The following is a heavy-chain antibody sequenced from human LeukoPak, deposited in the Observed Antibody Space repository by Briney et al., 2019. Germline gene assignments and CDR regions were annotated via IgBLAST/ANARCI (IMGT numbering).Heavy chain of an antibody. Sequence: ASVKVSCKAPGYTFTSYGISWVRQAPEQGLGWMGWISAYNGNTNYAQKLQGRVTMTTDTSTSTAYMELRSLKSDDTAVYYCASLKNYYDSSGYLVTDAFDIWGQGTMVTVSS. CDR2: ISAYNGNT. CDR1: GYTFTSYG. J-gene: IGHJ3*02. D-gene: IGHD3-22*01. CDR3: ASLKNYYDSSGYLVTDAFDI. V-gene: IGHV1-18*01.